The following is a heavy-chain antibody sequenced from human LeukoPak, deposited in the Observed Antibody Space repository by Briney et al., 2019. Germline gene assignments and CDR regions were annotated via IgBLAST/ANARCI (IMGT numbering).Heavy chain of an antibody. CDR1: GFTFSSYG. D-gene: IGHD4-17*01. CDR3: ARDRSGDYAYYMDV. V-gene: IGHV3-33*01. J-gene: IGHJ6*03. CDR2: IWYDGSNK. Sequence: GGSLRLSCAASGFTFSSYGMHWVRQAPGKGLEWVAVIWYDGSNKYYADSVKGRFTTSRDNSKNTLYLQMNSLRAEDTAVYYCARDRSGDYAYYMDVWGKGTTVTVSS.